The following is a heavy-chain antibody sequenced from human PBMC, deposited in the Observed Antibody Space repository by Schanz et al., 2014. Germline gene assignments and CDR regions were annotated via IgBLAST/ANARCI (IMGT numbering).Heavy chain of an antibody. CDR3: ARDFPYVSGSYYKGFGY. Sequence: QVQLVQSGAEVKKPGASVKVSCKASGYTFTSYGINWVRQAPGQGLEWMGWISAYNGNTRYSQKFQGRVTITRDTSASTAYMELSSLRSEDTALYYCARDFPYVSGSYYKGFGYWGQGTLVTVSS. CDR1: GYTFTSYG. V-gene: IGHV1-18*01. D-gene: IGHD3-10*01. CDR2: ISAYNGNT. J-gene: IGHJ4*02.